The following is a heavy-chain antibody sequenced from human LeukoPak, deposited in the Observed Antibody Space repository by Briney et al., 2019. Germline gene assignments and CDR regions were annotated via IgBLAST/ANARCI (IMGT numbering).Heavy chain of an antibody. Sequence: GASVKVFCKASGYTFTSYDINWVRQATGQGLEWMGWMNPNSGNTGYAQKFQGRVTITRNTSISTAYMELSSLRSEDTAVYYCARGPRGSYGGKSEHWGQGTLVTVSS. J-gene: IGHJ4*02. CDR1: GYTFTSYD. V-gene: IGHV1-8*03. CDR3: ARGPRGSYGGKSEH. D-gene: IGHD4-23*01. CDR2: MNPNSGNT.